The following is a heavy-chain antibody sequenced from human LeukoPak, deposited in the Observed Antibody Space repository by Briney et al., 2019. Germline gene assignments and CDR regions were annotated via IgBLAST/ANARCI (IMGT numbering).Heavy chain of an antibody. Sequence: PSETLSLTCTVSGGSISGYYWSWIRQPPGKGLEWIGYIYYSGNSDYNPSLKSRVSISVDTSKNQLSLKLSSVTAADTAVYYCARAHSNNWHVDYWGRGTLVTVSS. CDR3: ARAHSNNWHVDY. J-gene: IGHJ4*02. V-gene: IGHV4-59*01. CDR1: GGSISGYY. D-gene: IGHD1-1*01. CDR2: IYYSGNS.